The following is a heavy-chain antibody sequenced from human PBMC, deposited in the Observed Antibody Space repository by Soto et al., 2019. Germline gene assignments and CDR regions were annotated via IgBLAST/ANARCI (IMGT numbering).Heavy chain of an antibody. CDR1: GFTFSDHY. CDR3: TGSGGSYDIGPDY. V-gene: IGHV3-72*01. J-gene: IGHJ4*02. CDR2: TRNKANSYTT. Sequence: PGGSLRLSCAASGFTFSDHYMDWVRQAPGKWLEWVGRTRNKANSYTTEYAASVKGRFTISRDDSKNSLYLQMNSLKIEDTAVYYCTGSGGSYDIGPDYWGRGXLGT. D-gene: IGHD2-15*01.